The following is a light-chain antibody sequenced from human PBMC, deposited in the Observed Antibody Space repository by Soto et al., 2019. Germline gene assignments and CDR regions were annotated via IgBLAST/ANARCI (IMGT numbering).Light chain of an antibody. CDR3: QHYNSYSEA. J-gene: IGKJ1*01. Sequence: DIQMTQSPSTLSGSVGDRVTITCRASQTISSWLAWYQQKPGKAPKLLIYKASTLKSGVPSRFSGSGSGTEFTLTISSLQPDDFAPYSCQHYNSYSEAFGQGTQVELK. V-gene: IGKV1-5*03. CDR2: KAS. CDR1: QTISSW.